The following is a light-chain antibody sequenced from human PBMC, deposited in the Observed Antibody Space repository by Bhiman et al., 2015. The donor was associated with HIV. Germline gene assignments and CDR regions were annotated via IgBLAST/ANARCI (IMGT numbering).Light chain of an antibody. Sequence: QSVLTQPPSASGTPGQTVTISCSGSSSNIGSNYVYWYQQLPGTTPKLLIYRNNHRPSGVPDRFSGSKSGTSASLAISGLQAEDEGDYYCQSYDSSLGAPYVFGTGTKVTV. J-gene: IGLJ1*01. CDR2: RNN. V-gene: IGLV1-47*01. CDR3: QSYDSSLGAPYV. CDR1: SSNIGSNY.